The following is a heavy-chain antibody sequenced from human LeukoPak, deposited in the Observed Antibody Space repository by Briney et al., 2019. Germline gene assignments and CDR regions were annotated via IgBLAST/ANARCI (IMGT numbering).Heavy chain of an antibody. D-gene: IGHD6-13*01. CDR3: ARGVIAAAGNDY. J-gene: IGHJ4*02. CDR1: GGTFSSYA. CDR2: IIPIFGTA. V-gene: IGHV1-69*13. Sequence: VASVKVSCKASGGTFSSYAISWVRQAPGQGLEWMGGIIPIFGTANYAQKFQGRVTITADESTSTAYMELSSLRSEDTAVYYCARGVIAAAGNDYWGQGTLVTVSS.